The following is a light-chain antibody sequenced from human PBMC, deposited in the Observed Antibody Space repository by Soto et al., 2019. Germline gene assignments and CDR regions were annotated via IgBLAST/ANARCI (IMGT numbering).Light chain of an antibody. CDR1: QSVSSY. Sequence: EIALTQSPATLSLSPGERATHTCRASQSVSSYVAWYQQKPGQAPRLLIYDASNRATGIPARFSGSGSGTDFTLTISSLEPEDFAVYYCQQRSNWPRLTFGGGTKVEIK. CDR3: QQRSNWPRLT. V-gene: IGKV3-11*01. J-gene: IGKJ4*01. CDR2: DAS.